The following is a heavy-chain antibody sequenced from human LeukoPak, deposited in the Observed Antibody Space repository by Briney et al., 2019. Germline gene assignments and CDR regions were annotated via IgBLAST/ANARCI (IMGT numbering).Heavy chain of an antibody. Sequence: GGSLRLSCAASGFTFSSYAMSWVRQAPGKGLEWVSVISGSGGTTYYADSVKGRFTISRDNSKNTLSLQMNSLRVEDTAVYYCARDGSDYDLDYWGQGTLVTVSS. CDR1: GFTFSSYA. CDR2: ISGSGGTT. D-gene: IGHD4-17*01. V-gene: IGHV3-23*01. J-gene: IGHJ4*02. CDR3: ARDGSDYDLDY.